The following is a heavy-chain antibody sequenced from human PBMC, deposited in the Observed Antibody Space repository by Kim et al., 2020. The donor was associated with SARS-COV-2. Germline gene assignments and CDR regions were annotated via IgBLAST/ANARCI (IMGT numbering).Heavy chain of an antibody. V-gene: IGHV1-18*01. CDR1: GYTFTSYG. CDR3: ASDVPPKTTVATPAGYFDY. J-gene: IGHJ4*02. CDR2: ISAYNGNT. Sequence: ASVKVSCKASGYTFTSYGISWVRQAPGQGLEWMGWISAYNGNTNYAQKLQGRVTMTTDTSTSTAYMELRSLRSDDTAVYYCASDVPPKTTVATPAGYFDYWGQGTLVTVSS. D-gene: IGHD4-17*01.